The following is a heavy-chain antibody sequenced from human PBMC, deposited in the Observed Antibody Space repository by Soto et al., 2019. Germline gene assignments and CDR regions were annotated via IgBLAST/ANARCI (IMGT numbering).Heavy chain of an antibody. D-gene: IGHD3-3*01. CDR3: AKSTDFWSGYSAPFDY. Sequence: GGSLRLSCAASGFTFSTYSMNCVRQAPGEGLEWVSYFSSSAAHIYYADSVNGRFIISRDNTKHSLYLKMNSRRAEDTAVYYCAKSTDFWSGYSAPFDYWGQGT. CDR1: GFTFSTYS. CDR2: FSSSAAHI. J-gene: IGHJ4*02. V-gene: IGHV3-21*04.